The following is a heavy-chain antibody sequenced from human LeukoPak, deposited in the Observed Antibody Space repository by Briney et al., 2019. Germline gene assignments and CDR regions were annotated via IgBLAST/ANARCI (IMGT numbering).Heavy chain of an antibody. Sequence: PSETLSLTCAVYGGSFSGYYWSWIRQPPGKGLEWIGEINHSGSTNYNPSLKSRATISVDTSKNQFSLKLSSVTAADTAVYYCARGAVAAPIDYWGQGTLVTVSS. D-gene: IGHD2-15*01. CDR1: GGSFSGYY. V-gene: IGHV4-34*01. CDR3: ARGAVAAPIDY. J-gene: IGHJ4*02. CDR2: INHSGST.